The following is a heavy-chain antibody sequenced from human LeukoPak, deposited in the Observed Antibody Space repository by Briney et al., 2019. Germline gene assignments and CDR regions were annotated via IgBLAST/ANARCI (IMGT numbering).Heavy chain of an antibody. CDR2: IYTSGST. V-gene: IGHV4-61*02. Sequence: PSQTLSLTCTVSGGSISSGSYYWSWIRQPAGKGLEWIGRIYTSGSTNYNPSLKSRVTISVDTSKNQFSLKLSSVTAADTAVYYCARARGYSYGYADYWGQGTLVTVSS. CDR3: ARARGYSYGYADY. J-gene: IGHJ4*02. D-gene: IGHD5-18*01. CDR1: GGSISSGSYY.